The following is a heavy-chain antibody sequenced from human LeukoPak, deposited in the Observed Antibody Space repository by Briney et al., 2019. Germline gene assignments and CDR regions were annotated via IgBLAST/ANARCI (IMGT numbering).Heavy chain of an antibody. J-gene: IGHJ4*02. CDR3: TRERQGSYYAFES. V-gene: IGHV3-11*05. Sequence: GGSLRLSCAASGFSVSDYSISWIRQSPGKGPEWISYVMSGRGSTNYADSVKGRFPISRDNAKNSVALQLDGLRADDTAVYFCTRERQGSYYAFESWGQGTLVTVSS. CDR1: GFSVSDYS. CDR2: VMSGRGST. D-gene: IGHD1-26*01.